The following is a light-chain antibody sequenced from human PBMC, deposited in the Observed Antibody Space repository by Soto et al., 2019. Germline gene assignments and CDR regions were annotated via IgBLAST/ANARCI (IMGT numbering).Light chain of an antibody. CDR3: CSYAGSSTVV. CDR2: EGS. Sequence: QSVLTQPPSVSGSPGQSITISCTGTSSDVGSYNLVSWYQQHPGKAPKLMIYEGSKPPSGVSNRFSGSKSGNTAPLTISGLQAEDEADYYCCSYAGSSTVVFGGGTKVTVL. CDR1: SSDVGSYNL. V-gene: IGLV2-23*01. J-gene: IGLJ2*01.